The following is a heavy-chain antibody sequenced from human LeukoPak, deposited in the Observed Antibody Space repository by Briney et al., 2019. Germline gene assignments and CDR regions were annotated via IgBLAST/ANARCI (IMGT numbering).Heavy chain of an antibody. CDR1: GFTFDDYA. J-gene: IGHJ4*02. CDR3: AKDIAGVGATQFDY. D-gene: IGHD1-26*01. Sequence: GGSLRLSCAASGFTFDDYAMHWVRQAPGRGLEWVSGISWNSGSIGYADSVKGRFTISRDNAKNSLYLQMNSLRAEDTALYYCAKDIAGVGATQFDYWGQGTLVTVSS. CDR2: ISWNSGSI. V-gene: IGHV3-9*01.